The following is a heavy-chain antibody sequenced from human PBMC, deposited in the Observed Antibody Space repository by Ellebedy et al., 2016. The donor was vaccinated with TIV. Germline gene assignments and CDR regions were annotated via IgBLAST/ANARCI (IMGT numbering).Heavy chain of an antibody. CDR1: GFSFRSYW. V-gene: IGHV3-7*01. J-gene: IGHJ3*02. CDR2: IRQDGSDM. D-gene: IGHD4-17*01. CDR3: ATDGSYGDYRLPTHAFEI. Sequence: GESLKISCATSGFSFRSYWMTWVRQAPGKGLEWVANIRQDGSDMYYVDAVRGRFTISRDNARNSLYLQMNSLRADDTAVYYCATDGSYGDYRLPTHAFEIWGQGTMVTVSS.